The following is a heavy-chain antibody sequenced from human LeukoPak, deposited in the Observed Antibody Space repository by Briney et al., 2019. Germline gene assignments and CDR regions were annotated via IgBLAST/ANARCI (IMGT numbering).Heavy chain of an antibody. V-gene: IGHV3-48*01. CDR2: ISSSSSTI. CDR1: GFTFSSYS. J-gene: IGHJ3*02. Sequence: GGSLRLSCAASGFTFSSYSMSWVRQAQGKGLEWVSYISSSSSTIYYADSVKGRFTISRDNAKNSLYLQMNSLRAEDTAVYYCASPIRFHDAFDIWGQGTMVTVSS. D-gene: IGHD3-3*01. CDR3: ASPIRFHDAFDI.